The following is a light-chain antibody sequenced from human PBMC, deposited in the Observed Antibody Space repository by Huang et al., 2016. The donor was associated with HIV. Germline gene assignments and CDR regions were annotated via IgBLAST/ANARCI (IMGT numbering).Light chain of an antibody. J-gene: IGKJ2*01. CDR1: QSVGGY. Sequence: EIVLTQSPATLSLSPGERATLPCRASQSVGGYLAWYQQKPGQAPRLLIYDTSTRATGIPARFSGSGSETDFTLTISSLEPEDFAVYYCQQPGSFGQGTKVDIK. CDR2: DTS. V-gene: IGKV3-11*01. CDR3: QQPGS.